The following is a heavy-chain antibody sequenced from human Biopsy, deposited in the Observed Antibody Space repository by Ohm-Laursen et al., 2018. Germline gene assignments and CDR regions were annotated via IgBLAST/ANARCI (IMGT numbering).Heavy chain of an antibody. CDR1: GFIFSRND. Sequence: SLRLSCAASGFIFSRNDMSWVRQAPEKGLEWVSGISGSGASTYYEDSVKGRFTISRDNSKNTLFLQMDSLRADDTAVYYCVKAYSAIYWFDPWGQGTLVTVSS. CDR2: ISGSGAST. D-gene: IGHD2-21*01. CDR3: VKAYSAIYWFDP. V-gene: IGHV3-23*01. J-gene: IGHJ5*02.